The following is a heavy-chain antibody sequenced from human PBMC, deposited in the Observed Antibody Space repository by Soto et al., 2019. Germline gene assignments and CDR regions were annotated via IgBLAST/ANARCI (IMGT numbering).Heavy chain of an antibody. J-gene: IGHJ4*02. CDR3: AREGAVACDY. CDR2: IISSSSYT. D-gene: IGHD5-12*01. Sequence: GRSLRISCAASGFTFSDYYMSWIRQAPRKELERISYIISSSSYTIYADSVKGRFTISRDNAKNLLFLQMNSLRAEDTAVYYCAREGAVACDYWGQGP. V-gene: IGHV3-11*05. CDR1: GFTFSDYY.